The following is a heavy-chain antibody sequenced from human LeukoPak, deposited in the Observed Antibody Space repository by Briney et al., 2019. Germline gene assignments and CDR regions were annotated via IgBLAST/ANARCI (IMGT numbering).Heavy chain of an antibody. Sequence: ASVKVSCKASGYTFTSYGISWVRQAPGQGLEWMGWISAYNGNTNYAQKLQGRVTMTTDTSTSTAYMELRSLRSDDTAVYYCARGRPPLRYFDWLLSLDAFDIWGQGTMVTVSS. CDR3: ARGRPPLRYFDWLLSLDAFDI. CDR1: GYTFTSYG. V-gene: IGHV1-18*04. J-gene: IGHJ3*02. D-gene: IGHD3-9*01. CDR2: ISAYNGNT.